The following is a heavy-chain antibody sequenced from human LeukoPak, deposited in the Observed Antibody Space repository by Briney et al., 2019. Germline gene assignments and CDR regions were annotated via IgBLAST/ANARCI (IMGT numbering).Heavy chain of an antibody. CDR1: EFTFSSYS. CDR2: ISSTGNFV. V-gene: IGHV3-21*01. J-gene: IGHJ3*01. D-gene: IGHD3-3*01. Sequence: GGSLRLSCAASEFTFSSYSMNWVRQAPGKGLEWVSSISSTGNFVHYADSVEGRFTISRDTSMDTLYLQMNSLRVDDTSVYYCARGILSPRSVAFDVWGQGTMVTVS. CDR3: ARGILSPRSVAFDV.